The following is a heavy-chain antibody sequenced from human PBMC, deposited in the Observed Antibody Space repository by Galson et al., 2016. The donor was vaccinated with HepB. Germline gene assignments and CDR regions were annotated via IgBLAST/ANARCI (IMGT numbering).Heavy chain of an antibody. J-gene: IGHJ4*02. V-gene: IGHV3-53*01. D-gene: IGHD3-16*01. CDR3: AGFGGSYIGG. Sequence: SLRLSCAASGFSVNDNNMCWVRQAPGKGLEWVSVAHGNGDIYYADSVKGRFSTSRDIRMNTLSLHMKSLRAEDTAMYYCAGFGGSYIGGWGQGTLVTVSS. CDR2: AHGNGDI. CDR1: GFSVNDNN.